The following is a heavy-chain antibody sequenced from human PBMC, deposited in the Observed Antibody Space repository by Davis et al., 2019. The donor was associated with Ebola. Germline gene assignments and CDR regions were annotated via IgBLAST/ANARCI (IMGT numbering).Heavy chain of an antibody. CDR3: ARPSSIYYYGMDV. Sequence: GESLKISCAASGFTFSAYAMNWVRQAPGKGLEWVSAVSDGAGDSAGGTYYADSVKGRFTISRDNTKNSLYLQMNSLRAEDTAVYYCARPSSIYYYGMDVWGQGTTVTVSS. CDR1: GFTFSAYA. J-gene: IGHJ6*02. V-gene: IGHV3-23*01. D-gene: IGHD6-6*01. CDR2: VSDGAGDSAGGT.